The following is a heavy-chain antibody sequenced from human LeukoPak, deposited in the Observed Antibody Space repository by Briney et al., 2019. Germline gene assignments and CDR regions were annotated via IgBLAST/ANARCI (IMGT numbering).Heavy chain of an antibody. V-gene: IGHV3-23*01. D-gene: IGHD2-2*01. J-gene: IGHJ5*02. CDR1: GFTFSSYA. Sequence: GGSLRLSCEASGFTFSSYAMSWVRQATGKGLEWVSAISGSGGSTYNADSVKGRFTISRDNSKNTLYLQMNSLRAEDTAVYYCATYPLVVPAFDPWGQGTLVTVSS. CDR2: ISGSGGST. CDR3: ATYPLVVPAFDP.